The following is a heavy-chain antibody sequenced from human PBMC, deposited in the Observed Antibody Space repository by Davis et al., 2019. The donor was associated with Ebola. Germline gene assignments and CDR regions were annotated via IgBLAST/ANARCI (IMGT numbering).Heavy chain of an antibody. CDR1: GFTFSSYA. CDR3: ARSGLSFGVVKYHYGMDV. J-gene: IGHJ6*04. Sequence: GSLRLSCAASGFTFSSYAMSWVRQAPGKGLEWVSAISGSGGSTYYADSVKGRFTISRDNSKKTMYLQMNSLRAEDTAVYYCARSGLSFGVVKYHYGMDVWGKGTTVTVSS. V-gene: IGHV3-23*01. CDR2: ISGSGGST. D-gene: IGHD3-3*01.